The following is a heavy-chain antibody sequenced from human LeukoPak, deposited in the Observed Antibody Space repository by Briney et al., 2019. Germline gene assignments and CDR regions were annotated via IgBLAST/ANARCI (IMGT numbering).Heavy chain of an antibody. J-gene: IGHJ4*02. Sequence: SDTLTLPCTVSGDSISSSSYYWGWSRQPPGKGLVWFGCNYYSGSTYYNPSLKSRVTISVDTSKNQFSLKLSSVTAADTAVYYCERLSLDRGLGFDYWGQGTLVTVSS. CDR1: GDSISSSSYY. CDR3: ERLSLDRGLGFDY. V-gene: IGHV4-39*01. D-gene: IGHD3/OR15-3a*01. CDR2: NYYSGST.